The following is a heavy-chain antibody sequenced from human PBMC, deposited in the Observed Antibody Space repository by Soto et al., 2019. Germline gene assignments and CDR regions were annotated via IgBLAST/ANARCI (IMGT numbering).Heavy chain of an antibody. CDR2: IIPIFGTA. V-gene: IGHV1-69*13. Sequence: SVKVSCKASGGTFSSYAISWVRQAPGQGLEWMGGIIPIFGTANYAQKFQGRVTITADESTSTAYMELSSLRSEDTAVYYCARDFRGADDAGNYYYGMDVWGQGTTVTVSS. J-gene: IGHJ6*02. CDR3: ARDFRGADDAGNYYYGMDV. CDR1: GGTFSSYA. D-gene: IGHD3-10*01.